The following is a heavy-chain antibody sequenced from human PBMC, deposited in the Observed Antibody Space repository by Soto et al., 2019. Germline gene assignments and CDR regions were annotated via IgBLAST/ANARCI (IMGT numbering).Heavy chain of an antibody. CDR2: ISYSGST. CDR1: GGSVTSYY. Sequence: SETLSLTCSVSGGSVTSYYWTWIRQTPGRGLHFIGYISYSGSTSYNPSLRGRVTISTDTSKNQLSLKLSSVTAADTAIYYCASILYGANAFDYWGQGTLVTVSS. V-gene: IGHV4-59*02. CDR3: ASILYGANAFDY. D-gene: IGHD4-17*01. J-gene: IGHJ4*02.